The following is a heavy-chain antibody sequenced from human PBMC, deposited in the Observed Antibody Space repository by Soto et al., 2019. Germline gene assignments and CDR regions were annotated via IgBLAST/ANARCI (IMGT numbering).Heavy chain of an antibody. CDR1: GGSISSSGYY. Sequence: PSHTVSLTCTVSGGSISSSGYYWGWIRQPPGKGLEWIGSIYYSGSTYYNPSLKSRVTISVDTSKNQFSLKLTSVTAADTAVYFCARTGRWVTQPIYGMDVWGQGTTVT. D-gene: IGHD1-26*01. CDR2: IYYSGST. CDR3: ARTGRWVTQPIYGMDV. V-gene: IGHV4-39*01. J-gene: IGHJ6*02.